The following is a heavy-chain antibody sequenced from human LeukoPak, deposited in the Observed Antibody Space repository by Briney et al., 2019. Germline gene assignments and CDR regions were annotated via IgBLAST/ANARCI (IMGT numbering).Heavy chain of an antibody. D-gene: IGHD2-15*01. V-gene: IGHV3-66*01. CDR2: IYSGGTT. CDR1: QFY. Sequence: PGGSLKLSCAASQFYMNWVRQAPGKGLEWVSTIYSGGTTYYADSVKGRFTISRDNSKNTLYLQMSSLRAEDTAVYYCSWELLRWGQGTLVTVSS. J-gene: IGHJ4*02. CDR3: SWELLR.